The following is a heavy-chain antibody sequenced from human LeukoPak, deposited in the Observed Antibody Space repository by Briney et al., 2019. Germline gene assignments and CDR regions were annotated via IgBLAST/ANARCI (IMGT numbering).Heavy chain of an antibody. D-gene: IGHD2-2*01. J-gene: IGHJ4*02. Sequence: GGSLRLSCAASGFTFSSYAMSWVRQAPGKGLEWVSAISGSGGSTYYADSVKGRFTISRDNSKNTLYLQMNSLRAEDTAVYYCARENCSSTSCYQGGLDWGQGTLVTVSS. CDR2: ISGSGGST. V-gene: IGHV3-23*01. CDR3: ARENCSSTSCYQGGLD. CDR1: GFTFSSYA.